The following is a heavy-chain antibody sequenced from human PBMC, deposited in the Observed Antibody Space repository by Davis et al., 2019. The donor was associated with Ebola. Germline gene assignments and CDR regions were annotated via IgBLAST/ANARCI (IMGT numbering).Heavy chain of an antibody. V-gene: IGHV1-2*02. CDR2: INPNSGGT. D-gene: IGHD6-13*01. J-gene: IGHJ4*02. CDR3: ASFQREYSSSWYSGTRFDY. CDR1: GYTFTGYY. Sequence: ASVKVSCKASGYTFTGYYMHWVRQAPGQGLEWMGWINPNSGGTNYAQKFQGRVTMTRDTSISTAYMELSRLRSEDTAVYYCASFQREYSSSWYSGTRFDYWGQGTLVTVSS.